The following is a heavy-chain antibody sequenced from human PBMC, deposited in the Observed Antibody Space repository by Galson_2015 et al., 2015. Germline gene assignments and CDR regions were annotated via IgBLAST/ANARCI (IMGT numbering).Heavy chain of an antibody. D-gene: IGHD3-10*01. Sequence: SLRLSCAASGFPFSNVWMSWVRQGPGKGLEWVGRIKSRADGGATDYAAPVKGRFTISRHNSKNTLYLQMNSLKTEDTAVYYCTTDVPYGSGSYYNVWFDPWGQGTLVTVSS. CDR1: GFPFSNVW. CDR3: TTDVPYGSGSYYNVWFDP. V-gene: IGHV3-15*01. J-gene: IGHJ5*02. CDR2: IKSRADGGAT.